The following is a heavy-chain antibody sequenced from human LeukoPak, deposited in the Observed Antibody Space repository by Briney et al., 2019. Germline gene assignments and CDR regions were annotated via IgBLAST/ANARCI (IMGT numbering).Heavy chain of an antibody. Sequence: PSETLSLTCTVSGGSISSGSYYWSWIRQPAGKGLEWIGRIYTSGSTNYNPSLKSRVTISVDTSKNQFSLKLSSVTAADTAVYYCARMTSRSGYDKFDYWGQGTLVTVSS. J-gene: IGHJ4*02. CDR3: ARMTSRSGYDKFDY. V-gene: IGHV4-61*02. D-gene: IGHD5-12*01. CDR2: IYTSGST. CDR1: GGSISSGSYY.